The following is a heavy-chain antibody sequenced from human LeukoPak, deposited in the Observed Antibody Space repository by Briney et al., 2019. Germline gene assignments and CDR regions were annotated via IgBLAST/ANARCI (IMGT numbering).Heavy chain of an antibody. CDR2: FDPEDGET. D-gene: IGHD3-22*01. Sequence: GASVKVSCKVSGYTLTELSMHWVRQAPGKGLEWMGGFDPEDGETIYAQKFQGRVTMTEDTSTDTAYMELSSLRSEDTAVYYCATDRVPRVGDYYDSSGYYGLNYWGQGTLVTVSS. J-gene: IGHJ4*02. V-gene: IGHV1-24*01. CDR3: ATDRVPRVGDYYDSSGYYGLNY. CDR1: GYTLTELS.